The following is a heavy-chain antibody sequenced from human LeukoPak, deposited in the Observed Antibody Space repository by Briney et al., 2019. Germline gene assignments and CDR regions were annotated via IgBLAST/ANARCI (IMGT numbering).Heavy chain of an antibody. J-gene: IGHJ4*02. CDR1: GFTFGDYA. V-gene: IGHV3-23*03. D-gene: IGHD2-21*02. CDR3: AKRVDIVVVTAKYYFDY. CDR2: IYGGGTT. Sequence: KTGGSLRLSCTASGFTFGDYAMSWVRQAPGKGLEWVSVIYGGGTTHYADSVKGRFTISRDNSKNSLYLQMNSLRAEDTAVYYCAKRVDIVVVTAKYYFDYWGQGTLVTVSS.